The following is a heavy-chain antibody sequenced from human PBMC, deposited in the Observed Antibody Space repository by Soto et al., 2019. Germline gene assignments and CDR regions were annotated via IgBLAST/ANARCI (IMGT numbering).Heavy chain of an antibody. CDR1: GFSVSNLY. CDR3: ARDTLGGAYDFCH. Sequence: GGSLRLSCAASGFSVSNLYMTWVRQAPGKGLEWVSVISSGGSTYYADSVKGRFTISRDNSKNTLYLEMKSLRAGDTVVYYCARDTLGGAYDFCHGGQGTLVTVSS. V-gene: IGHV3-66*01. CDR2: ISSGGST. D-gene: IGHD3-3*01. J-gene: IGHJ4*02.